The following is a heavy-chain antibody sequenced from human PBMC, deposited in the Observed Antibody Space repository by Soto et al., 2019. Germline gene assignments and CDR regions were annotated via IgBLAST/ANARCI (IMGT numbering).Heavy chain of an antibody. Sequence: EVQLVESGGGLVQPGGSLRLSCAASGFTFSAYGMNWVRQAPGKGLEWVSYISSSSTTIYYADSVKGRFTISRDNAKNSLYLQMNSLSDEDTAVYYCARGGFLEWFDYWGQGTLVAVSS. V-gene: IGHV3-48*02. CDR3: ARGGFLEWFDY. D-gene: IGHD3-3*01. CDR1: GFTFSAYG. CDR2: ISSSSTTI. J-gene: IGHJ4*02.